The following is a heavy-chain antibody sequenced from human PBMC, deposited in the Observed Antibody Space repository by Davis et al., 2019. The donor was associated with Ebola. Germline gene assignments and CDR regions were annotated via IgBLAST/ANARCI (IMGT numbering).Heavy chain of an antibody. CDR2: IYYSGST. J-gene: IGHJ4*02. Sequence: PSETLSLTCTVSGGSISSGGYYWSWIRQHPGKGLEWIGYIYYSGSTYYNPSLKRRVTISVDTSKNQFSLKLSSVTAADTAVYYCARSSFINIADGDCVEGVDYWGQGTLVTVSS. V-gene: IGHV4-31*03. D-gene: IGHD2-21*02. CDR1: GGSISSGGYY. CDR3: ARSSFINIADGDCVEGVDY.